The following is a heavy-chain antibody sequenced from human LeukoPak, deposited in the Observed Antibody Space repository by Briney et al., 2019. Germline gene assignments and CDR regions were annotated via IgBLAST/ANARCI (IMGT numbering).Heavy chain of an antibody. D-gene: IGHD6-19*01. Sequence: GGSLRLSCAASGFTFDDYAMHWVRHAPGKGLEWVSGISWNSGSIGYADSVKGRFTISRDNAKNSLYLQMNSLRAEDMALYYCAKDQIAVAGWTFDYWGQGTLVTVSS. CDR3: AKDQIAVAGWTFDY. V-gene: IGHV3-9*03. CDR1: GFTFDDYA. CDR2: ISWNSGSI. J-gene: IGHJ4*02.